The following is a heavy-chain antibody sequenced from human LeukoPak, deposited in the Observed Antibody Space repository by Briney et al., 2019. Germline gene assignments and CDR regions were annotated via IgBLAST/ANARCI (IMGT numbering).Heavy chain of an antibody. Sequence: GESLRLSCAASGFTFSSYAMSWVRQAPGKGLEWVSTISGSGSNTFYADSVKGRFTISRDNSKNTLFLQMNSLRAEDTAVYYCAKVAAVNLYYFDYWGQGTLVTVSS. CDR2: ISGSGSNT. J-gene: IGHJ4*02. D-gene: IGHD3-10*01. CDR3: AKVAAVNLYYFDY. CDR1: GFTFSSYA. V-gene: IGHV3-23*01.